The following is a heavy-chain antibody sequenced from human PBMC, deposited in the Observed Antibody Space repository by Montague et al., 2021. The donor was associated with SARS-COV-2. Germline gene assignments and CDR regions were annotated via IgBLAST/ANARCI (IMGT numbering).Heavy chain of an antibody. D-gene: IGHD2-21*01. J-gene: IGHJ4*02. Sequence: TLSLTCTVSGGSISSGGYYWSWIRQHPGKGLEWIGYIYYSYSGSTYYNPSLKSRVTISADTSKNQFSLKLSSVSAADTAVYYCARGWGGSGGLDYWGQGTLVTVSS. CDR1: GGSISSGGYY. CDR2: IYYSYSGST. V-gene: IGHV4-31*03. CDR3: ARGWGGSGGLDY.